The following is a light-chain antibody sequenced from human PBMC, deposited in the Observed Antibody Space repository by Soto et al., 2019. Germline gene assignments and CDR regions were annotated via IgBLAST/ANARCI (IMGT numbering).Light chain of an antibody. V-gene: IGKV1-5*03. CDR2: KAS. J-gene: IGKJ3*01. Sequence: IQMTQSPSSLSASVGDRVTITCRASQTISNYLNWYQQKPGKAPYLLIYKASTLESGVPSRFSGSASGTEFTLTISCLQPDDVATYYCQQYNSYSQFTFGPGTKVDIK. CDR3: QQYNSYSQFT. CDR1: QTISNY.